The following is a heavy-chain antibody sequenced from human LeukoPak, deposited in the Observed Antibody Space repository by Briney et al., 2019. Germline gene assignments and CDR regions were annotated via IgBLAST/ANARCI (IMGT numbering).Heavy chain of an antibody. V-gene: IGHV4-39*01. Sequence: PSETLSLTCIVSGGSISSSSYYWGCIRQPPGKGLEWIGSIYYSGSTYYNPSLKSRATISVDTSKNQFSLKLSSVTAANTAVYYCARRHSDYYDSSGYYGWGQGTLVTVSS. J-gene: IGHJ4*02. CDR3: ARRHSDYYDSSGYYG. CDR2: IYYSGST. D-gene: IGHD3-22*01. CDR1: GGSISSSSYY.